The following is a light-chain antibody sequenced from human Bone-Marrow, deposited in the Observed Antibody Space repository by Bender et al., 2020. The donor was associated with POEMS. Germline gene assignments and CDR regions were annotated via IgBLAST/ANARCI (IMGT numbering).Light chain of an antibody. J-gene: IGLJ1*01. Sequence: QSVLTQPPSVSGAPGQRVTISCTGSSSNTGSGYDINWYQHLPGTAPKLLIYGYNNRPSGVPDRFSGSKSGTSASLAITGLQAEDEAHYYCSSYTISSPPYVFGTGTKVTVL. CDR2: GYN. CDR1: SSNTGSGYD. V-gene: IGLV1-40*01. CDR3: SSYTISSPPYV.